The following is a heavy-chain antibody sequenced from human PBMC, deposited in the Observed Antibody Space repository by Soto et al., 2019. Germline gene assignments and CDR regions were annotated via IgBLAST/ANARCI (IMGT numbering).Heavy chain of an antibody. Sequence: EVPLVESGGGLVQPGRSLRLSCAASGFTFDDYAMHWVRQAPGKGLEWVSGISWNSGSIGYADSVKGRFTISRDNAKNSLYLQMNSLRAEDTALYYCAKDAAGEAFYFDYWGQGTLVTVSS. CDR3: AKDAAGEAFYFDY. CDR1: GFTFDDYA. J-gene: IGHJ4*02. V-gene: IGHV3-9*01. D-gene: IGHD2-8*02. CDR2: ISWNSGSI.